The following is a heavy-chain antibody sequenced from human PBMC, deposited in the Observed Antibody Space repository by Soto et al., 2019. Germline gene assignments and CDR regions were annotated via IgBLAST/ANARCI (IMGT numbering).Heavy chain of an antibody. D-gene: IGHD2-2*01. V-gene: IGHV3-15*01. Sequence: PGGSLRLSCAASGFTFSNAWMSWVRQAPGKGLEWVGRIKSKTDGGTTDYAAPVKGRFTISRDDSKNTLYLQMNSLKTEDTAVYYCTTGYCSSTSCYSYYFDYWGQGTLVTVSS. J-gene: IGHJ4*02. CDR3: TTGYCSSTSCYSYYFDY. CDR1: GFTFSNAW. CDR2: IKSKTDGGTT.